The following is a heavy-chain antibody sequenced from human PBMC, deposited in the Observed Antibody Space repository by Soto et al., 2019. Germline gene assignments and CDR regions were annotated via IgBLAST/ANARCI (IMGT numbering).Heavy chain of an antibody. CDR2: ISAYNGNT. D-gene: IGHD3-22*01. CDR3: VRERLDAYDSSGYTPRTPVAFDI. CDR1: GYTFTSYG. V-gene: IGHV1-18*04. Sequence: ASVKVSCKASGYTFTSYGISWVRQAPGQGLEWMGWISAYNGNTNYAQKLQGRVTMTTDTSTSTAYMELRSLRSDDTAVYYWVRERLDAYDSSGYTPRTPVAFDIWGQGTMVTVSS. J-gene: IGHJ3*02.